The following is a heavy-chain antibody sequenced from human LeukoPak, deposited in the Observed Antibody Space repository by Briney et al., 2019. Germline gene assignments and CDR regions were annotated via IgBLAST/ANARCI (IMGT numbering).Heavy chain of an antibody. V-gene: IGHV3-48*03. D-gene: IGHD6-19*01. CDR1: GFAFSSYE. CDR3: ARRISGWYSGYMDV. CDR2: ITSSASTTV. J-gene: IGHJ6*03. Sequence: GGSLRLSCVVSGFAFSSYEMSWVRQAPGKGLEWVSYITSSASTTVYYANSVKGRFTTSRDNAKNSLYLQMNSLRAEDTAVYYCARRISGWYSGYMDVWGKGTTVTVSS.